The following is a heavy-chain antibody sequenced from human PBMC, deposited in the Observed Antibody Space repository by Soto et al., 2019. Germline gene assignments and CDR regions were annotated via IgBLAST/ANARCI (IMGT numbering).Heavy chain of an antibody. D-gene: IGHD3-22*01. J-gene: IGHJ4*02. CDR2: ISGNAGNT. CDR3: AKASDYYFDTSPHYY. V-gene: IGHV3-23*01. Sequence: PGGSLRLSCAASGFTFSTFAMSWVRQAPGKGLEWVSTISGNAGNTYYADSVGGRFTTSRDNSKNMMYLQLTSLRAADTAVYYCAKASDYYFDTSPHYYWGQGTLVTVSS. CDR1: GFTFSTFA.